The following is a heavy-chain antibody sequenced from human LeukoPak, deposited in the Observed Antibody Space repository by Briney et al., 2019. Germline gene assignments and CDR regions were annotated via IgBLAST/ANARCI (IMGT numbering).Heavy chain of an antibody. V-gene: IGHV4-39*07. CDR3: AREEPYYDSSGYYHSQEFGY. J-gene: IGHJ4*02. Sequence: SETLSLTCTVSGGSISSSSVYWGWIRQPPGKGLEWIATISYSGSTTSYNPSLKSRVTISVDTSKNQFSLKLTSVTAADTAVYYCAREEPYYDSSGYYHSQEFGYWGQGTLVTVSS. D-gene: IGHD3-22*01. CDR1: GGSISSSSVY. CDR2: ISYSGSTT.